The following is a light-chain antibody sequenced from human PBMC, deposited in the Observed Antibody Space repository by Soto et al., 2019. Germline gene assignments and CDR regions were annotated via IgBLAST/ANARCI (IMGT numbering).Light chain of an antibody. J-gene: IGKJ2*01. Sequence: DIPMTQSPSSLSASVGDTVTITCRASQSISVHLNWYQQKPGKVPKLLIYAASTLQSGVPSSFSGSGSETDFALTISSLQPEDFATYYCQQSYITPYTFGQGTKLQIK. CDR2: AAS. CDR3: QQSYITPYT. V-gene: IGKV1-39*01. CDR1: QSISVH.